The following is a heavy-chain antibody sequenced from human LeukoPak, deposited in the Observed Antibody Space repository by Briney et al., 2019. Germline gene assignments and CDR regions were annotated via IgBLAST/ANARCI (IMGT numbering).Heavy chain of an antibody. CDR1: GYTFTGYY. V-gene: IGHV1-2*06. J-gene: IGHJ4*02. CDR3: GRDAGRQQLAGGY. D-gene: IGHD6-13*01. CDR2: INPNSGGT. Sequence: ASAKVSCKASGYTFTGYYMHWVRQAPGQGLEWMGRINPNSGGTNYAQKFQGRVTMTRDTSISTAYMELSRLRSDDTAVYYCGRDAGRQQLAGGYWGQGTLVTVSS.